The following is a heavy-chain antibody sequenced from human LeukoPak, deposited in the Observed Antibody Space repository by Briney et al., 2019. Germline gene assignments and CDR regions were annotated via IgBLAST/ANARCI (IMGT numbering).Heavy chain of an antibody. CDR1: GYTFTGYY. Sequence: ASVTVSCKASGYTFTGYYIHWVRQPPGQGLAWMGWINPNSGGTNYAQKFQGRVTQPRDTSISTAYMELSRLRSDDTAVYYCARVRYFDWMDFDYWGQGGLVTDSS. V-gene: IGHV1-2*02. D-gene: IGHD3-9*01. CDR2: INPNSGGT. J-gene: IGHJ4*02. CDR3: ARVRYFDWMDFDY.